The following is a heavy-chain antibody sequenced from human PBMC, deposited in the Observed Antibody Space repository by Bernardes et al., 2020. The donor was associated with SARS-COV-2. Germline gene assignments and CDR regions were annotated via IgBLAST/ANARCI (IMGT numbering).Heavy chain of an antibody. CDR3: VKDIRLYYYFGMDV. J-gene: IGHJ6*02. D-gene: IGHD2-2*02. CDR2: ISWNSGNL. V-gene: IGHV3-9*01. Sequence: GGSLRLSCVASGFNFDDYAMHWVRQTPGKGLEWVSGISWNSGNLAYADSVKGRFTILRDNAKNSLYLQMTSLRAEDTALYYCVKDIRLYYYFGMDVWGQGTTVTVSS. CDR1: GFNFDDYA.